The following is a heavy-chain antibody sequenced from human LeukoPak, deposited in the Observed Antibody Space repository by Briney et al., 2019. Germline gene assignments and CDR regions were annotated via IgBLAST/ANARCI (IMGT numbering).Heavy chain of an antibody. D-gene: IGHD3-3*01. J-gene: IGHJ6*03. CDR3: AKGGHYDFWSPSYYYYYMDV. CDR1: GFTFSSYG. V-gene: IGHV3-30*02. CDR2: IRYDGSNK. Sequence: PGGSLRLSCAASGFTFSSYGMHWVRQAPGKGLEWVAFIRYDGSNKYYADSVKGRFTISRDNSKNTLYLQMSSLRAEDTAVYYCAKGGHYDFWSPSYYYYYMDVWGKGTTVTVSS.